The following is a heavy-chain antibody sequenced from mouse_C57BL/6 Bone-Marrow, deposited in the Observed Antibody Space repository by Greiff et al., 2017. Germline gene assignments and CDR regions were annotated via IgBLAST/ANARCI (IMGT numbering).Heavy chain of an antibody. J-gene: IGHJ2*01. CDR1: GYAFSSSW. CDR2: IYPGDGDT. CDR3: ARSRGLRRYYFDY. V-gene: IGHV1-82*01. Sequence: VQLQQSGPELVKPGASVKISCKASGYAFSSSWMNWVKQRPGKGLEWIGRIYPGDGDTNYNGKFKGKATLTADKSSSTAYMQLSSLTSEDSAVYFWARSRGLRRYYFDYWGQGTTLTVSS. D-gene: IGHD2-2*01.